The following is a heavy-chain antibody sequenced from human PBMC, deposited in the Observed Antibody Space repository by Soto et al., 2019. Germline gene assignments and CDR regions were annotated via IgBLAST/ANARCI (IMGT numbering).Heavy chain of an antibody. J-gene: IGHJ4*02. D-gene: IGHD3-22*01. CDR1: GGSISSYY. CDR3: ARALPPPYYYDSSGYYPFDY. Sequence: KPSETLSLTCTVSGGSISSYYWSWIRQPPGKGLEWIGYIYYSGSTNYNPSLKSRVTISVDTSKNQFSLKLSSVTAADTAVYYCARALPPPYYYDSSGYYPFDYWGQGTLVTVSS. V-gene: IGHV4-59*01. CDR2: IYYSGST.